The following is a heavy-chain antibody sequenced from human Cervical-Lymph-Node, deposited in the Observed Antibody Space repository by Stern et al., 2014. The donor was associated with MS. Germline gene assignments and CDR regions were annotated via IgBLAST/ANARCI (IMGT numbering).Heavy chain of an antibody. J-gene: IGHJ4*02. CDR2: MNPYSGNA. D-gene: IGHD1-26*01. CDR3: ARGRELLSLDY. V-gene: IGHV1-8*01. Sequence: QVQLVQSGAEVKKPGASVKVSSKASGYTFTSYDINWVRQGTGQGLEWMGWMNPYSGNAVYAQKFQGRVTMTRDTSTSTAYLELTSLRSEDTAVFYCARGRELLSLDYWGQGTLVTVSS. CDR1: GYTFTSYD.